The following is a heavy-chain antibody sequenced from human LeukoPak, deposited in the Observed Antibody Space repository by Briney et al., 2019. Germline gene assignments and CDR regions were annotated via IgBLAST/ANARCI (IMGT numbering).Heavy chain of an antibody. CDR3: ARVGLRYFDWLPSYNWFDP. CDR1: GYTFTSYD. Sequence: ASVKVSCKASGYTFTSYDINWVRQATGQGLEWMGWMNPNSGNTGYAQKFQGRVTITRNTSISTAYMELSSLRSEGTAVYYCARVGLRYFDWLPSYNWFDPWGQGTLVTVSS. J-gene: IGHJ5*02. CDR2: MNPNSGNT. V-gene: IGHV1-8*03. D-gene: IGHD3-9*01.